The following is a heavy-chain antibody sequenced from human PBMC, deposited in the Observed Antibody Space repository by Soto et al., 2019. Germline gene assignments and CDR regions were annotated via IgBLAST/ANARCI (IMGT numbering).Heavy chain of an antibody. CDR3: ARRKYDFWSGYYQNYYYGMDV. CDR1: GYSFTSYW. CDR2: IDPSDSYT. Sequence: GESLKISCKGSGYSFTSYWISWVRQMPGKGLEWMGRIDPSDSYTNYSPSFQGHVTISADKSISTAYLQWSSLKASATAMYYCARRKYDFWSGYYQNYYYGMDVWGQGTTVTVSS. V-gene: IGHV5-10-1*01. D-gene: IGHD3-3*01. J-gene: IGHJ6*02.